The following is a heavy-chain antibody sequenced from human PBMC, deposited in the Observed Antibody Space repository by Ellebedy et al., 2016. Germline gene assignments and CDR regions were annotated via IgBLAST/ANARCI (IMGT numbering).Heavy chain of an antibody. CDR2: ISYDGSNK. J-gene: IGHJ5*02. V-gene: IGHV3-30*03. CDR3: ARGGGSYGGWFDP. Sequence: GGSLRLXCAASGFTFSSYGMHWVRQAPGKGLEWVAVISYDGSNKYYADSVKGRFTISRDNSKNTLYLQMNSLRAEDTAVYYCARGGGSYGGWFDPWGQGTLVTVSS. CDR1: GFTFSSYG. D-gene: IGHD1-26*01.